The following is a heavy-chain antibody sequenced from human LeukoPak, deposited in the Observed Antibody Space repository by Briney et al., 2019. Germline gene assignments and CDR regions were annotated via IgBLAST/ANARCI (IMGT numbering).Heavy chain of an antibody. D-gene: IGHD2-2*01. Sequence: PSETLSLTCTVSGGSISSSSYYWGWIRQPPGKGLEWIGSIYYSGSTNYNPSLKSRVTISVDTSKNQFSLKLSSVTAADTAVYYCARSPDSSTSSDYWGQGTLVTVSS. CDR1: GGSISSSSYY. CDR3: ARSPDSSTSSDY. J-gene: IGHJ4*02. CDR2: IYYSGST. V-gene: IGHV4-39*07.